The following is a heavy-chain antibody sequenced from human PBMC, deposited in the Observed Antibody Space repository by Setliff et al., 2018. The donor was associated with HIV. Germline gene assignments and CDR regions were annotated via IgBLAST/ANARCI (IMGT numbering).Heavy chain of an antibody. J-gene: IGHJ6*03. V-gene: IGHV4-34*01. CDR3: ARDRYTWNCGKNYMDV. CDR1: GGSFSGYY. Sequence: SETLSLTCAVYGGSFSGYYWSWIRQPPGKGLEWIGEINHSGSTNYNPSLKSRVTISVDTSKNQFSLKLSSVTAADTAVYYCARDRYTWNCGKNYMDVWGKGTTVTVS. D-gene: IGHD1-7*01. CDR2: INHSGST.